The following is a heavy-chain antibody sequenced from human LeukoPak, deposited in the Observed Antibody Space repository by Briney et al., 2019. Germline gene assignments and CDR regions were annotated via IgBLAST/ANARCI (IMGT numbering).Heavy chain of an antibody. CDR1: GGSISSGGYS. Sequence: PSETLSLTCAVSGGSISSGGYSWSWIRQPPGKGLEWIGYIYHSGSTYHNPSLKSRVTISVDRSKNQFSLKLSSVTAADTAVYYCARLRDGYNVDHWGQGTLVTVSS. J-gene: IGHJ4*02. D-gene: IGHD5-24*01. CDR3: ARLRDGYNVDH. CDR2: IYHSGST. V-gene: IGHV4-30-2*01.